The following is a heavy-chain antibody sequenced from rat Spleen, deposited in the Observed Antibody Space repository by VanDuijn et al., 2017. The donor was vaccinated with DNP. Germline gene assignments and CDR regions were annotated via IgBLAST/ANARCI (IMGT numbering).Heavy chain of an antibody. CDR3: TTYIYYDLLLRDWFAY. CDR1: GFTFSNYA. Sequence: EVQLVESGGGLVQPGRSLKLSCAASGFTFSNYAMVWVRQAPTKGLEWVASITNSGGRTYYRDSVKGRFTISRDNARTTLYLQMDSLMSEDTATYYCTTYIYYDLLLRDWFAYWGQGTLVTVSS. V-gene: IGHV5-27*01. D-gene: IGHD1-6*01. J-gene: IGHJ3*01. CDR2: ITNSGGRT.